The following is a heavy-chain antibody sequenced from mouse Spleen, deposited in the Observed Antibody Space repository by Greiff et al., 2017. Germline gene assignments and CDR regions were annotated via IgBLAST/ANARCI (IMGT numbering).Heavy chain of an antibody. J-gene: IGHJ2*01. D-gene: IGHD1-1*01. CDR1: GFNIKDYY. V-gene: IGHV14-2*01. CDR3: ARSYYYGSSYNFDY. CDR2: IDPEDGET. Sequence: VQLKQSGAELVKPGASVKLSCTASGFNIKDYYMHWVKQRTEQGLEWIGRIDPEDGETKYAPTFQGKATITADTSSNTAYLQLSSLTSEDTAVYYCARSYYYGSSYNFDYWGQGTTLTVSS.